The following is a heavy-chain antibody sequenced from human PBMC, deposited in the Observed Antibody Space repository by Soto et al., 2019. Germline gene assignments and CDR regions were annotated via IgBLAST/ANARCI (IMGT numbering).Heavy chain of an antibody. V-gene: IGHV1-3*01. CDR1: GYTFTSYA. CDR2: INAGNGNT. J-gene: IGHJ4*02. CDR3: ARSGGAIFGVVIFDY. D-gene: IGHD3-3*01. Sequence: RASVKVSCKASGYTFTSYAMHWVRQAPGQRLEWMGWINAGNGNTKYSQKFQGRVTITRDTSASTAYMELSSLRSEDTAVYYCARSGGAIFGVVIFDYWGQGTLVTVSS.